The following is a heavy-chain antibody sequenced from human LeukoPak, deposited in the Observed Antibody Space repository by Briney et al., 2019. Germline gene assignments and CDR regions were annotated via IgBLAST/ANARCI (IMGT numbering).Heavy chain of an antibody. CDR1: GYTFTSYG. J-gene: IGHJ4*02. CDR2: ISAYNGNT. Sequence: ASVKVSCKASGYTFTSYGISWVRQAPGQGLEWMGWISAYNGNTNYAQKFQGRVTMTRDTSISTAYMELSRLRSDDTAVYYCARGAAGTVDYWGQGTLVTVSS. CDR3: ARGAAGTVDY. D-gene: IGHD6-13*01. V-gene: IGHV1-18*01.